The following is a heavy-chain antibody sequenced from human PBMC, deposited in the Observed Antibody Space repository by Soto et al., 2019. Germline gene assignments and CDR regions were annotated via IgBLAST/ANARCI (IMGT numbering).Heavy chain of an antibody. CDR2: IWYDGSNK. CDR1: GFTFSSYG. CDR3: AREVGATTDDAFDI. Sequence: GGSLRLSCAASGFTFSSYGMHWVRQAPGKGLEWVAVIWYDGSNKYYADSVKGRFTISRDNSKNSLYLQMNSLRAEDTAVYYCAREVGATTDDAFDIWGQGTMVTVSS. D-gene: IGHD1-26*01. J-gene: IGHJ3*02. V-gene: IGHV3-33*01.